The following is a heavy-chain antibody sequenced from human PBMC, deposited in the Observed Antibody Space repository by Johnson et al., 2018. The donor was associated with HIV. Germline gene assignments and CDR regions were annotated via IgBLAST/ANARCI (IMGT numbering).Heavy chain of an antibody. J-gene: IGHJ3*02. CDR1: GFTFSRYW. CDR3: AKGGMATIEGDAFDI. CDR2: IKQDGSEK. Sequence: VQLVESGGGLVQPGRSLRLSCAASGFTFSRYWMSWVRQAPGKGLEWVANIKQDGSEKYYVDSVKGRFTISRDNSKNTLYLQMNSLRAEDTAVYYCAKGGMATIEGDAFDIWGQGTMVTVSS. D-gene: IGHD5-24*01. V-gene: IGHV3-7*01.